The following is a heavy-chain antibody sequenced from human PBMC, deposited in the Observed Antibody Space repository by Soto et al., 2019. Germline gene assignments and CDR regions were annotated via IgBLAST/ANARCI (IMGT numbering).Heavy chain of an antibody. D-gene: IGHD4-17*01. V-gene: IGHV1-8*01. J-gene: IGHJ6*02. CDR2: MNPNGGNT. CDR3: ARGPRDYRLYYYYYYGMDV. Sequence: QVQLVQSGAEVKKPGASVKVSCKASGYTFTSYDINWVRQATGQGLEWMGWMNPNGGNTGYAQKFQGRVTMTRNTSISTAYMELSSLRSEDTAVYYCARGPRDYRLYYYYYYGMDVWGQGTTVTVSS. CDR1: GYTFTSYD.